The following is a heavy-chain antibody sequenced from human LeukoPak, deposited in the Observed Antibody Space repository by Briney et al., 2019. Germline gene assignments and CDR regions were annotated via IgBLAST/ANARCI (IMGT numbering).Heavy chain of an antibody. V-gene: IGHV3-23*01. Sequence: ETLSLTCTVSGGSISSGGYYWSWVRQAPGKGLEWVSAISGSGGSTYYADSVKGRFTISRDNSKNTLYLQMNSLRAEDTAVYYCAKDRALLWFGELSWGQGTLVTVSS. CDR2: ISGSGGST. CDR3: AKDRALLWFGELS. J-gene: IGHJ4*02. D-gene: IGHD3-10*01. CDR1: GGSISSGGYY.